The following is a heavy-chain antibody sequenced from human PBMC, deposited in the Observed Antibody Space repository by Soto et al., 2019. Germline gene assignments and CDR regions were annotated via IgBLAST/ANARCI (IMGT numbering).Heavy chain of an antibody. J-gene: IGHJ4*02. CDR3: ARAVRYSSGWYYQDHYYFDY. V-gene: IGHV3-13*04. CDR2: IGTAGDT. CDR1: GFTFSSYD. D-gene: IGHD6-19*01. Sequence: GGSLRLSCAAPGFTFSSYDMHWVRQATGKGLEWVSAIGTAGDTYYPGSVKGRFTISRENAKNSLYLQMNSLRAGDTAVYYCARAVRYSSGWYYQDHYYFDYWGQGTLVTVS.